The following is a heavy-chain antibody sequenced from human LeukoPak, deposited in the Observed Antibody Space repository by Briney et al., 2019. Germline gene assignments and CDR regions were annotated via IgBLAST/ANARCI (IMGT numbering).Heavy chain of an antibody. J-gene: IGHJ3*02. CDR3: ARAKTPLGRVFDAFDI. D-gene: IGHD3-10*01. CDR1: GGTFSIYA. V-gene: IGHV1-69*13. Sequence: SVKVSFTASGGTFSIYAISWVRQAPGQGLEWMGGIIPIFGTANYAQKFQGRVTITADESTSTAYMELSSLRSEDTAVYYCARAKTPLGRVFDAFDIWGQGTMVTVSS. CDR2: IIPIFGTA.